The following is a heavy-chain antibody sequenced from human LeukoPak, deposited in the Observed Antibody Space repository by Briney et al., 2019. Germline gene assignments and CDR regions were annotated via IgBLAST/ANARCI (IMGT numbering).Heavy chain of an antibody. CDR3: AKEDLDAFDI. CDR1: GFTFSSYG. CDR2: ISYDGSNK. Sequence: GGSLRLSCAASGFTFSSYGMHWVRQAPGKGLEWVAVISYDGSNKYYADSVKGRFTISRDNSKNTLYLQMNSLRAEDTAVYYCAKEDLDAFDIWGQGTMVTVSS. V-gene: IGHV3-30*18. J-gene: IGHJ3*02.